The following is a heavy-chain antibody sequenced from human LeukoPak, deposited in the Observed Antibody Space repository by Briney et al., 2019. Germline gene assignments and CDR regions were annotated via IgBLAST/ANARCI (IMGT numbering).Heavy chain of an antibody. D-gene: IGHD3-10*01. J-gene: IGHJ5*02. CDR1: GGSFSGYY. V-gene: IGHV4-34*01. CDR3: ARGAITMVPWFDP. CDR2: INHSGST. Sequence: SETLSLTCAVYGGSFSGYYWSWTRQPPGKGLEWIGEINHSGSTNYNPSLKSRVTVSVDTSKNQFSLKLSSVTAADTAVYYCARGAITMVPWFDPWGQGTLVTVSS.